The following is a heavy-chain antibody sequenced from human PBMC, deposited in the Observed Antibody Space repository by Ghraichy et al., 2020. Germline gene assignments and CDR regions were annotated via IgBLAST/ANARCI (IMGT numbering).Heavy chain of an antibody. CDR3: VRGYCSGGSCSASLFDY. D-gene: IGHD2-15*01. CDR2: ISSNGGST. V-gene: IGHV3-64D*06. Sequence: GGSLRLSCSASGFTFSSYAMHWVRQAPGKGLEYVSAISSNGGSTYYADSVKGRFTISRDNSKNTLYLQMSSLRAEDTAVYYCVRGYCSGGSCSASLFDYWGQGTLVTVSS. CDR1: GFTFSSYA. J-gene: IGHJ4*02.